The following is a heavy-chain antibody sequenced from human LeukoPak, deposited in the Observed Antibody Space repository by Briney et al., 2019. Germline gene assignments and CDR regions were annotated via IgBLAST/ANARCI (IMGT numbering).Heavy chain of an antibody. D-gene: IGHD3-9*01. CDR3: AKATYYDILTGYYKGEAFDI. V-gene: IGHV3-23*01. CDR2: LRGPEGSP. Sequence: GGSLRLSCAASGFALSSYTMSWVRQAPGKGLEWVSSLRGPEGSPFYADSVKGRFTISRDNAKNTLYLQMNSLRAEDTAVYYCAKATYYDILTGYYKGEAFDIWGQGTMVTVSS. J-gene: IGHJ3*02. CDR1: GFALSSYT.